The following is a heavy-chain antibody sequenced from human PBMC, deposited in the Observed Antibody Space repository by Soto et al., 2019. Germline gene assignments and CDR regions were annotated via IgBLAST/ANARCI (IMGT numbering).Heavy chain of an antibody. CDR2: INAGNGNT. J-gene: IGHJ6*03. D-gene: IGHD3-3*01. CDR3: ARDRSLPDYDFWSGYYAPRDYYYYMDV. Sequence: ASVKVSCKASGYTFTSYAMHWVRQAPGQRLEWMGWINAGNGNTKYSQKFQGRVTITRDTSASTAYMELSSLRSEDTAVYYCARDRSLPDYDFWSGYYAPRDYYYYMDVWGKGTTVTVSS. CDR1: GYTFTSYA. V-gene: IGHV1-3*01.